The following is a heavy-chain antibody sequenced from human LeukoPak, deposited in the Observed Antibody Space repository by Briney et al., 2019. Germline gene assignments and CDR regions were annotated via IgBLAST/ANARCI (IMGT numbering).Heavy chain of an antibody. Sequence: GGSLRLSCAASGFTFISYTMTWVRQAPGKGLEWVSSISSSSSYIYYADSVRGRFTISRDNAKRSLFLQLNSLRAEDTAVYYCVMLFMGSTNWPDYWGQGTLVTVSS. V-gene: IGHV3-21*01. D-gene: IGHD6-13*01. CDR2: ISSSSSYI. CDR3: VMLFMGSTNWPDY. CDR1: GFTFISYT. J-gene: IGHJ4*02.